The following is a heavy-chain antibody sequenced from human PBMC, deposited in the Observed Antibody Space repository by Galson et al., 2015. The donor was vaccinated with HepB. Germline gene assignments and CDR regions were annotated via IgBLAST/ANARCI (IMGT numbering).Heavy chain of an antibody. CDR1: GYTFTSYG. V-gene: IGHV1-18*04. CDR2: ISAYNGNT. J-gene: IGHJ6*02. Sequence: SVKVSCKASGYTFTSYGISWVRQAPGQGLEWMGWISAYNGNTNYAQKLQGRVTMTTDTSTSTAYMELRSLRSDDTAVYYCARDPRPVTAPPSMDVWGQGTTVTVSS. CDR3: ARDPRPVTAPPSMDV. D-gene: IGHD4-17*01.